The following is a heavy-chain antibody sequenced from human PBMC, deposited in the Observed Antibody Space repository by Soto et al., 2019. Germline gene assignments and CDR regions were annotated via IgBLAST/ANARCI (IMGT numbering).Heavy chain of an antibody. J-gene: IGHJ5*02. CDR3: ARDMHAGFTHYFDP. CDR1: GYSINSDDY. Sequence: SETLSLTCTVSGYSINSDDYWGWIRQPPGKGLEWIASIYHSVSTFYNPSLRSRVTISLDTSKNQLSLKLTSMTAADTAVYYCARDMHAGFTHYFDPWGQGTLVTVSS. CDR2: IYHSVST. D-gene: IGHD1-26*01. V-gene: IGHV4-38-2*02.